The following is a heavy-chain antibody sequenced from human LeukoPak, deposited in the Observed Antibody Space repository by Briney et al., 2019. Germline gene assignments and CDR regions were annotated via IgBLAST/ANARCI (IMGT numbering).Heavy chain of an antibody. Sequence: GGSLRLSCATSGFTFSNYAMSWVRQAPGNGLEWVSSISASGGTTDYADSVKGRFTISRDNSMNTLFLQMNSLRAEDSAVYYCAKRYCSGATCYPRFFDYWGQGTLVTVSS. D-gene: IGHD2-15*01. CDR1: GFTFSNYA. CDR3: AKRYCSGATCYPRFFDY. J-gene: IGHJ4*02. V-gene: IGHV3-23*01. CDR2: ISASGGTT.